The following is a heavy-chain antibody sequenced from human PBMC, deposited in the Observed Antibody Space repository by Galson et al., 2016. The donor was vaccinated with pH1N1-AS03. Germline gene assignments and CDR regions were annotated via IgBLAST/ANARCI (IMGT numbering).Heavy chain of an antibody. CDR2: ISGNGVST. J-gene: IGHJ4*02. CDR1: GFTFSRYA. V-gene: IGHV3-64*01. Sequence: SLRLSCAAAGFTFSRYAMFWVRQAPGKGLEYVSAISGNGVSTYYANSVKGKFTTSRDNSKNTLYLQMGSLRPEDMAVYYCARGPVSYANYWFPPPDYWGQGTLVTVSS. D-gene: IGHD4/OR15-4a*01. CDR3: ARGPVSYANYWFPPPDY.